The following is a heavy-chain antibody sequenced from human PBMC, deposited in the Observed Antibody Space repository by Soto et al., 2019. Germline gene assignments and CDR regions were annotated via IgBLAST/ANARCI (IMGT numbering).Heavy chain of an antibody. J-gene: IGHJ4*02. CDR2: IYWDVDK. V-gene: IGHV2-5*02. CDR3: AHSMMFYDILTTFFDY. D-gene: IGHD3-9*01. CDR1: GFSLRTTGVG. Sequence: QITLKETGPTLVQPTQTLTLTCTFAGFSLRTTGVGVGWIRQPPGKAPEWLALIYWDVDKRYSTSLGSRLTITKDTYKNQVVLTMTNMDPVDTATYYCAHSMMFYDILTTFFDYWGQGTLVTVTA.